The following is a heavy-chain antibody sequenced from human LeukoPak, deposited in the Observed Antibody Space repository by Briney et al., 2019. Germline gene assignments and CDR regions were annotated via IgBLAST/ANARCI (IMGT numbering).Heavy chain of an antibody. D-gene: IGHD1-26*01. Sequence: SETLSLTCTVSGVSISSYYWSWIRQPPGKGLEWVGYIYYTGSTNYNPSLKSRGTISVYTSKNQFSLKLSSVTAADTAVYYCAIEENSGSFFDNWGEGTLVTVSS. V-gene: IGHV4-59*01. CDR3: AIEENSGSFFDN. CDR2: IYYTGST. CDR1: GVSISSYY. J-gene: IGHJ4*02.